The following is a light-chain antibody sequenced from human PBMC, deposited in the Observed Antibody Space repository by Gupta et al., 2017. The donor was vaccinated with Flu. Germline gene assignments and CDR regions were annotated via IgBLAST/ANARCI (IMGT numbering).Light chain of an antibody. CDR2: GDT. V-gene: IGLV1-44*01. Sequence: VTISCSGSSSNIGSNAVSWYQQIPGTAPKLLIYGDTKRPSGGPDRFSGSKSGTSAALAIRGLQAEEEAYYYCEAWDDSRNGLWVIGGGTKLTVL. J-gene: IGLJ3*02. CDR1: SSNIGSNA. CDR3: EAWDDSRNGLWV.